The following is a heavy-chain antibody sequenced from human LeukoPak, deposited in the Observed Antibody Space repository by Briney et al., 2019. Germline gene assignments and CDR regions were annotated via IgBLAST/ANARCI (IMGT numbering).Heavy chain of an antibody. J-gene: IGHJ4*02. CDR1: GFTFSSYE. CDR2: ISSSGSTI. V-gene: IGHV3-48*03. CDR3: ARSYDILTGYTSYFDY. Sequence: PGRSLRLSCAASGFTFSSYEMNWVRQAPGKGLEWVSYISSSGSTIYYADSVKGRFTISRDNAKNSLYLQMNSLRAEDTAVYYCARSYDILTGYTSYFDYWGQGTLVTVSS. D-gene: IGHD3-9*01.